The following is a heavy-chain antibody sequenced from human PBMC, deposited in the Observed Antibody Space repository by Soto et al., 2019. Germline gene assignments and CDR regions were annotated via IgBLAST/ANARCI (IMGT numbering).Heavy chain of an antibody. CDR1: GYTFTSYY. D-gene: IGHD4-17*01. CDR3: TRDRFGYGDSGE. CDR2: INPSGSGT. J-gene: IGHJ4*02. V-gene: IGHV1-46*01. Sequence: QVLLVQSGAEVKKPGASVKVSCKASGYTFTSYYMHWVRQAPGQGLEWMVVINPSGSGTYYAQKFQGRVTMTRDTSTSTAYMELSSLRSEDTAVYYCTRDRFGYGDSGEWGKGTLVTVSS.